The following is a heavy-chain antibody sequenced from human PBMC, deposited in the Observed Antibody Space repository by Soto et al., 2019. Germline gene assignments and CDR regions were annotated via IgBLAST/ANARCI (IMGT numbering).Heavy chain of an antibody. CDR2: INPSGGST. CDR1: GYTFTSYY. Sequence: ASVKVSCKASGYTFTSYYMHWVRQAPGQGLKWMGAINPSGGSTTYAQNLQGRVFMTADTSTNTAYMELRSLRSDDTAIYYCTREGSAPYYYYGMDAWGQGTTVTVSS. CDR3: TREGSAPYYYYGMDA. V-gene: IGHV1-46*01. J-gene: IGHJ6*02. D-gene: IGHD3-10*01.